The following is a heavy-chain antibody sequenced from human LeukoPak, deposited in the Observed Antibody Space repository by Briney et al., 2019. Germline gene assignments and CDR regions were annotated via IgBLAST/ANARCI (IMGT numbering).Heavy chain of an antibody. CDR3: ARDMAPYYYDSSAYSA. D-gene: IGHD3-22*01. Sequence: GGSLRLSCAASGFTFSSYAMHWVGQAPGKGLEGVAVISYDGSNKYYADSVKGRFTISRDNAKNTLYLQMNSLRAEDTAVYYCARDMAPYYYDSSAYSAWGQGTLVTVSS. J-gene: IGHJ4*02. CDR2: ISYDGSNK. CDR1: GFTFSSYA. V-gene: IGHV3-30-3*01.